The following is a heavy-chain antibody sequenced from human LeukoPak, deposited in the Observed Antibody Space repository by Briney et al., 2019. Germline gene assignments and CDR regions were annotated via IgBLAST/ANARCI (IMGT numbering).Heavy chain of an antibody. Sequence: SETLSLTCTVSGGSISSGDYYWSWIRQPPGKGLEWIGYIYYSGSTYYNPSLKSRVTISVDTSKNQFSLKLSSVTAADTAVYYCARENYDSSGYPPDAFDIWGQGTMVTASS. D-gene: IGHD3-22*01. J-gene: IGHJ3*02. V-gene: IGHV4-30-4*01. CDR3: ARENYDSSGYPPDAFDI. CDR1: GGSISSGDYY. CDR2: IYYSGST.